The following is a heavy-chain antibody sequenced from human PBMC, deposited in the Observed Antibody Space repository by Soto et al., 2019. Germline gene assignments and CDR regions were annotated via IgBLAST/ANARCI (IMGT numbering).Heavy chain of an antibody. Sequence: SVKVSCKSSGGTFSSHSINWVRQAPGQGLGWMGGIIPIFGPVNFAKKFQGRVTITADESTTTAYMELSSLTSEDTAVYYCATGSFTSTGGRIGYHYNAMDVWGKGTTVTVSS. J-gene: IGHJ6*04. CDR2: IIPIFGPV. D-gene: IGHD1-1*01. CDR3: ATGSFTSTGGRIGYHYNAMDV. CDR1: GGTFSSHS. V-gene: IGHV1-69*13.